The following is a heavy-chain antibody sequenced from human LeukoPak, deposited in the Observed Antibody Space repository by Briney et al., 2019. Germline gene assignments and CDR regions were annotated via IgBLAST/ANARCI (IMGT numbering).Heavy chain of an antibody. V-gene: IGHV4-4*07. CDR1: GGSISSYY. CDR3: AKDGYSSSMDV. D-gene: IGHD6-13*01. CDR2: INTSGIT. Sequence: SETLSLTCTVSGGSISSYYWSWIRQPAGKGVEWIGRINTSGITNYNPSLKSRVTMSVDTSKKQFSLKLSSVTAADTAVYYCAKDGYSSSMDVWGKGTTVTVSS. J-gene: IGHJ6*03.